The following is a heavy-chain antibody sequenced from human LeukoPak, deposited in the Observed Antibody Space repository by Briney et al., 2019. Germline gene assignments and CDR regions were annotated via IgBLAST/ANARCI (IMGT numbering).Heavy chain of an antibody. CDR3: AKDRSGTNSDFDY. D-gene: IGHD1-14*01. Sequence: PGGSLGLSCAASGFSFSSYAMTWVRPAPGKGLEWVSAISASGGTTYYVDSVKGRFTISRDNAKNTLYLQMNSLRAEDTAVYYCAKDRSGTNSDFDYWGQGTLVTVSS. CDR1: GFSFSSYA. CDR2: ISASGGTT. V-gene: IGHV3-23*01. J-gene: IGHJ4*02.